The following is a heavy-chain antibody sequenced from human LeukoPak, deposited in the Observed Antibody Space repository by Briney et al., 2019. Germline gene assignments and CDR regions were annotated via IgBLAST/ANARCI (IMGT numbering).Heavy chain of an antibody. CDR1: GFTFSGSA. CDR2: IRSEANSYAT. D-gene: IGHD3-22*01. Sequence: GGSLRLSCAASGFTFSGSAMHWVRQASGKGLEWVGRIRSEANSYATAYAASVKGRFAISRDDSKNTAYLQMNSLKTEDTAVYYCTRLYHYYDSSGTTDWGQGTLVTVSS. J-gene: IGHJ4*02. CDR3: TRLYHYYDSSGTTD. V-gene: IGHV3-73*01.